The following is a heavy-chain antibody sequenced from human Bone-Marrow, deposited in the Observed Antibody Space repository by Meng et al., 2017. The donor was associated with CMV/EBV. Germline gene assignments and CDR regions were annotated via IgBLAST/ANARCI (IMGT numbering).Heavy chain of an antibody. V-gene: IGHV3-20*04. CDR3: ARGDYDSSGFFDY. Sequence: GESLKISCAASGFTFDDYGMSWVRQAPGKGLEWVSGINWNGGSTGYADSVKGRFTISRDNAKNSLYLQMNSLRAEDTALYYCARGDYDSSGFFDYWGQGTLVTVSS. J-gene: IGHJ4*02. D-gene: IGHD3-22*01. CDR2: INWNGGST. CDR1: GFTFDDYG.